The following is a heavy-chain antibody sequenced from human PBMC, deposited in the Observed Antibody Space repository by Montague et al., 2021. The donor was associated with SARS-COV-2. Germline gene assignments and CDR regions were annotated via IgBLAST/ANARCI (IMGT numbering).Heavy chain of an antibody. CDR1: GGSFSGYY. V-gene: IGHV4-34*01. Sequence: SETLSLTCAVYGGSFSGYYWTWIRLSPGKGLELISEINHCGTTNYNFNPSLRSRVTISVDTSKSQFSLKLSSVTAADTGVYYCARWDPQTLTLIGLRGKSGSDXWGQGTLVTVSS. CDR3: ARWDPQTLTLIGLRGKSGSDX. D-gene: IGHD4-23*01. CDR2: INHCGTT. J-gene: IGHJ4*02.